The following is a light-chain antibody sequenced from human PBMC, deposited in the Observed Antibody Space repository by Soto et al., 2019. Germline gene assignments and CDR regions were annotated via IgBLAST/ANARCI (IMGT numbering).Light chain of an antibody. V-gene: IGKV1-33*01. Sequence: MYQSPSSLSASVGDRVTITCQASQDISNYLNWYQQKPGKAPKLLIYDASNLETGVPSRFSGSGSGTDFTFTISSLQPEDIATYYCQQYDNVPITFGQGTLL. CDR1: QDISNY. J-gene: IGKJ5*01. CDR3: QQYDNVPIT. CDR2: DAS.